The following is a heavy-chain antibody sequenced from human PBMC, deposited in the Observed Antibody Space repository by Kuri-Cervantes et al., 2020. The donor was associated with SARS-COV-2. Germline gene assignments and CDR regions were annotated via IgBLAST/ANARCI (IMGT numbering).Heavy chain of an antibody. CDR2: TTDDGTNK. J-gene: IGHJ2*01. CDR3: ARGFELLRDFDL. Sequence: GGSLRPSCSASGFTFSTYAMHWVRQAPGKGLEWVAVTTDDGTNKYYADSVKGRFTISRDNSKNTLYLQMDSLKTEDTAVYYSARGFELLRDFDLWGRGTLVTVSS. V-gene: IGHV3-30-3*01. CDR1: GFTFSTYA. D-gene: IGHD1-7*01.